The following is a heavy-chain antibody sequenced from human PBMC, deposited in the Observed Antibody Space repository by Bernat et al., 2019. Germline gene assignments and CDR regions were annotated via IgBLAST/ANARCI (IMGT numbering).Heavy chain of an antibody. CDR2: ISYDGSNN. D-gene: IGHD6-13*01. CDR3: AKVAAAAAEYGMDV. V-gene: IGHV3-30*18. J-gene: IGHJ6*02. CDR1: GFTFSSYC. Sequence: QVQLVESGGGVVQPGRSLRLSCAASGFTFSSYCMHWVRQAPGMGLEWVAVISYDGSNNYYADSVKGRFTISRDNSKNTLYLQMNSLRAEDTAVYYCAKVAAAAAEYGMDVWGQGTTVTVSS.